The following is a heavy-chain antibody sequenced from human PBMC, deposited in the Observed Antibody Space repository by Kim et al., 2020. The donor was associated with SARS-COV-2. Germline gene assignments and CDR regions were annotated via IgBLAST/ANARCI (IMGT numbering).Heavy chain of an antibody. CDR1: GVSFSGYY. CDR3: ARLGGIAAAGPSNDY. D-gene: IGHD6-13*01. CDR2: INHSGST. Sequence: SETLSLTCAVYGVSFSGYYWSWIRQPPGKGLEWIGEINHSGSTNYNPSLKSRVTISVDTSKNQFSLKLSSVTAADTAVYYCARLGGIAAAGPSNDYWGQGTLVTVSS. V-gene: IGHV4-34*01. J-gene: IGHJ4*02.